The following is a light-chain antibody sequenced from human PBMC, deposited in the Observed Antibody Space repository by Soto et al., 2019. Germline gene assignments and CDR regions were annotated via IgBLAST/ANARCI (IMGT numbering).Light chain of an antibody. CDR3: QQYGSSPIT. J-gene: IGKJ5*01. Sequence: ETVLTQSPGPLSLSPGERATLSCGASQSVSKSYLAWYQQKPGLAPRLLIYDASNRAAGIPARFRGSGSGTDFSLTISRLEPEDFAVYYCQQYGSSPITFGQGTRLEI. CDR1: QSVSKSY. V-gene: IGKV3D-20*01. CDR2: DAS.